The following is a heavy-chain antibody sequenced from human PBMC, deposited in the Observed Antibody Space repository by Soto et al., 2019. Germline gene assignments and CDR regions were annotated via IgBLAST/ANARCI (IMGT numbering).Heavy chain of an antibody. Sequence: QVQLLESGGGVVQPGRSLRLSCAASGFIFSSYAMHWVRQAPGKGLEWVAVISHGGNEKYYADSVEGRFTISRDNSKNMVYLQMNGLRPEDTDVYYCAKVSSDRGYYYFAMDVWGQGTTVTVSS. CDR3: AKVSSDRGYYYFAMDV. J-gene: IGHJ6*02. D-gene: IGHD3-10*01. CDR2: ISHGGNEK. V-gene: IGHV3-30*18. CDR1: GFIFSSYA.